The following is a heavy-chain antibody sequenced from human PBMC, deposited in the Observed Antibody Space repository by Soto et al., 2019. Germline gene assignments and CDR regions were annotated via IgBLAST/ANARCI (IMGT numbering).Heavy chain of an antibody. J-gene: IGHJ6*02. CDR2: INHSGST. D-gene: IGHD2-15*01. CDR3: ATPSSSTLLTYGMDV. Sequence: SETLSLTCAVYGGSFSGYYWSWIRQPPGKGLEWIGEINHSGSTNYNPSLKSRVTISVDTSKNQFSLKLSSVTAADTAVYYCATPSSSTLLTYGMDVWGQGTTVTVSS. CDR1: GGSFSGYY. V-gene: IGHV4-34*01.